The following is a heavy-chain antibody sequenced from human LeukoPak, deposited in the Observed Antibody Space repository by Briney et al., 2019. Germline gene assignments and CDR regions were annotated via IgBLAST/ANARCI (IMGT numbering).Heavy chain of an antibody. D-gene: IGHD3-22*01. CDR3: ASPYDPRSY. CDR2: ISSSGTTI. CDR1: GFTFSSNS. Sequence: GGSLRLSCAASGFTFSSNSMNWVRQAPGKGLEWISYISSSGTTIHYADSVRGRFSISRDNAKNSLYLQMNTLRAEDTAVYYCASPYDPRSYWGQGTLVTVSS. J-gene: IGHJ4*02. V-gene: IGHV3-48*01.